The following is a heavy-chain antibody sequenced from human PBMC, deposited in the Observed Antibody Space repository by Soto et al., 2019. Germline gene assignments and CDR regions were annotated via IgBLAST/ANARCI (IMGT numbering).Heavy chain of an antibody. V-gene: IGHV4-61*01. Sequence: PSETLSLTCTVSGGSVSSGSDYWSWIRQPPGKGLEWIGYIYYSGSTNYNPSLKSRVTISVDTSKNQFSLKLSSVTAADTAVYYCARDSGYYDSSWYYDSWGQGTLVTVSS. J-gene: IGHJ4*02. CDR3: ARDSGYYDSSWYYDS. CDR1: GGSVSSGSDY. D-gene: IGHD3-22*01. CDR2: IYYSGST.